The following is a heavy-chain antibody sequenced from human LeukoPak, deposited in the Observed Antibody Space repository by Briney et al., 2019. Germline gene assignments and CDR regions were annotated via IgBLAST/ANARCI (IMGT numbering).Heavy chain of an antibody. J-gene: IGHJ4*02. CDR3: ARVTLYGESALDY. CDR2: ISGSSHYT. D-gene: IGHD4-17*01. Sequence: PGGSLRLSCAASGFTFSDHYMSWIRQAPGKGLEWVSYISGSSHYTNTADSVKGRFTISRGNAENLLYLQMNSLRTEDTAVYYCARVTLYGESALDYWGQGTLVTVSS. CDR1: GFTFSDHY. V-gene: IGHV3-11*06.